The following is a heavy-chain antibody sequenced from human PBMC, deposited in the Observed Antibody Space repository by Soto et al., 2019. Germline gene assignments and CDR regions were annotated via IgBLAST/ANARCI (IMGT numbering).Heavy chain of an antibody. D-gene: IGHD3-3*01. Sequence: TGGCLRLYCAASGFTFSSYSMNWVRQAPGKGLEWVSYISSSSNKYYADSVKGRFTISRDNSKNTLYLQMNSLRAEDTAVYYCAKSYYDFWSGYEPDYYYYYYMDVWGKGTTVTVSS. J-gene: IGHJ6*03. V-gene: IGHV3-48*01. CDR1: GFTFSSYS. CDR3: AKSYYDFWSGYEPDYYYYYYMDV. CDR2: ISSSSNK.